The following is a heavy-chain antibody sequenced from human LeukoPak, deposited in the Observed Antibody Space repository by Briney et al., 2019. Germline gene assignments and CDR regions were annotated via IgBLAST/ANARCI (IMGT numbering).Heavy chain of an antibody. CDR3: ARQLTTLKGFDI. CDR1: GFTFATSW. J-gene: IGHJ3*02. D-gene: IGHD4-11*01. V-gene: IGHV5-51*01. Sequence: GESLKISCEGSGFTFATSWIGWVRQLPGKGLEYMGIIYAGDSDTRYGPSFQGQVTISADKSINTAHLQWTSLKASDTAMYYCARQLTTLKGFDIWGQGTMVIASS. CDR2: IYAGDSDT.